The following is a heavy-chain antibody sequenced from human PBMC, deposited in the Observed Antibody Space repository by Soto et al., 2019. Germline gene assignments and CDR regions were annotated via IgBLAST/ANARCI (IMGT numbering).Heavy chain of an antibody. CDR2: ISPYTGNT. V-gene: IGHV1-18*01. CDR1: GYIFVNYG. CDR3: VMVDNYVTPTPQDV. Sequence: QVQLVQSGDEVKKPGASVKVSCKASGYIFVNYGIAWVRPAPGQGLEWMGWISPYTGNTHSATKVQGRLTMTTDTXXSTAYMDLGSLTSDDTAVYYFVMVDNYVTPTPQDVWGQGTTVTVSS. J-gene: IGHJ6*02. D-gene: IGHD3-16*01.